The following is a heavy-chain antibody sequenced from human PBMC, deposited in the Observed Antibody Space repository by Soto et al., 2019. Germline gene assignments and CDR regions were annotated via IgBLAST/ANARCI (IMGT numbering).Heavy chain of an antibody. D-gene: IGHD2-2*02. CDR3: AREYTAWPLAYGLDV. CDR1: GFTFITYS. Sequence: GGSLRLSCVGSGFTFITYSINWVRQAPGKGLEWVSSISSRSDIYYADSVKGRFTISRDNAKNSVSLQMNSLRAEDTAVYYCAREYTAWPLAYGLDVWGQGTTVTVSS. J-gene: IGHJ6*02. V-gene: IGHV3-21*01. CDR2: ISSRSDI.